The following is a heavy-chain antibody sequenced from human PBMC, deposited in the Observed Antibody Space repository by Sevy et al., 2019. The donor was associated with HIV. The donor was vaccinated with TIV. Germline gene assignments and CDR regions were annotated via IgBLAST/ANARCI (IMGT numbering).Heavy chain of an antibody. V-gene: IGHV3-30*02. CDR3: AKASIETFRTTGYYYYYGMDV. J-gene: IGHJ6*02. CDR2: IRYDGSNK. Sequence: GGSLRLSCAASGFTFSSYGMHWVRQAPGKGLEWVAFIRYDGSNKYYADSVKGRFTISRDNSKNTLYLQMNSLRAEDTAVYYCAKASIETFRTTGYYYYYGMDVWGQGTTVTVSS. CDR1: GFTFSSYG.